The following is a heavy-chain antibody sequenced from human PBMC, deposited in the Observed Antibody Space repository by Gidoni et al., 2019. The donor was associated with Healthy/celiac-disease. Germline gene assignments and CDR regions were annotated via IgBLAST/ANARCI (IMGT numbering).Heavy chain of an antibody. Sequence: QVQLVQSGAEVKKPGASVKVSCKASGYTFTSYYMHWVRQAPGQGLEWMGIINPSGGSTSYAQKFQGRVTMTRDTSTSTVYMELSSLRSEDTAVYYWARGGIQLWFTDGMDVWGQGTTVTVSS. CDR1: GYTFTSYY. D-gene: IGHD5-18*01. CDR2: INPSGGST. V-gene: IGHV1-46*03. J-gene: IGHJ6*02. CDR3: ARGGIQLWFTDGMDV.